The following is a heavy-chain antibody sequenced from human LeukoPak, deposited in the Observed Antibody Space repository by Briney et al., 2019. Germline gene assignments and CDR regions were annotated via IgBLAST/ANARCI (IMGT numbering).Heavy chain of an antibody. V-gene: IGHV4-38-2*01. D-gene: IGHD6-13*01. CDR1: GYSISSGYY. CDR2: IYHSGST. Sequence: SETLSLTCAVSGYSISSGYYWGWIRQPPGKGLEWIGSIYHSGSTYYNPSLKSRVTISVDTSKNQFSLKLSSVTAADMAVYYCARTYSSSWLDYWGQGTLVTVSS. J-gene: IGHJ4*02. CDR3: ARTYSSSWLDY.